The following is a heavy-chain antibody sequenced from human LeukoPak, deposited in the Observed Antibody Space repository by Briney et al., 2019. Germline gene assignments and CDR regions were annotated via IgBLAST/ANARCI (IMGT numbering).Heavy chain of an antibody. CDR2: ISSSSSYI. CDR1: GFTFSSYS. CDR3: ARELIAAAGSPFDY. D-gene: IGHD6-13*01. V-gene: IGHV3-21*01. Sequence: GGSLRLSCAASGFTFSSYSMNWVRQAPGKGLEWVSSISSSSSYIYYADSVKGRFTISRDNAKNSLYLQMSSLRAEDTAVYYCARELIAAAGSPFDYWGQGTLVTVSS. J-gene: IGHJ4*02.